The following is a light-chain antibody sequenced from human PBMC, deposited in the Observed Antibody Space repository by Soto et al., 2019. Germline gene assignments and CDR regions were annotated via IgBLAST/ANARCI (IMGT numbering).Light chain of an antibody. CDR2: RNN. J-gene: IGLJ3*02. V-gene: IGLV1-47*01. Sequence: QSVLTQPPSASGTPGQRVTISCSGSSSSIGSNYVYWYQQLPGTAPKLLIYRNNQRPSGVPDRFSGSKSGTSASLAISGLRSEDDADYYCVAWDDSLSGREVFGGGTKLTVL. CDR3: VAWDDSLSGREV. CDR1: SSSIGSNY.